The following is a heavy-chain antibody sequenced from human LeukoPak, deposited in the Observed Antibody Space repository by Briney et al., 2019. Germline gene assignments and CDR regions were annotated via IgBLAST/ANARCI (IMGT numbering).Heavy chain of an antibody. V-gene: IGHV3-7*01. Sequence: GGSLRLSCAASGLTFSTYWMSWVRQAPGKGLEWVANIKQDGSEKYYVDSVKGRFTISRDNAKNSLYLQMNSLRAEDTAVYFCARDHCSSSSCYTNYYYGMDVWGQGTTVTVSS. CDR3: ARDHCSSSSCYTNYYYGMDV. D-gene: IGHD2-2*02. CDR2: IKQDGSEK. J-gene: IGHJ6*02. CDR1: GLTFSTYW.